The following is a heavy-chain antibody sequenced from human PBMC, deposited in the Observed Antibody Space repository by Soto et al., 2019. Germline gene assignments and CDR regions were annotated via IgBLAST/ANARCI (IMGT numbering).Heavy chain of an antibody. V-gene: IGHV3-33*08. CDR1: GFTFSSYA. Sequence: GGCLRLSCAASGFTFSSYAMHWVRQAPGKGLEWVAVIWYDGSNKYYADSVKGRFTISRDNSKNTLYLQMNSLRAEDTAVYYCARPTKDVAFDIWGQGTMVTVSS. J-gene: IGHJ3*02. CDR2: IWYDGSNK. D-gene: IGHD2-8*01. CDR3: ARPTKDVAFDI.